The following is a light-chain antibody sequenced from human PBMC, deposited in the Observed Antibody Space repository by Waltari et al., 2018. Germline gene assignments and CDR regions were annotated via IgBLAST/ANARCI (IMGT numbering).Light chain of an antibody. CDR1: RSNIGHNA. V-gene: IGLV1-36*01. CDR2: ADD. CDR3: AAWDDSLKGVL. Sequence: QSVLTQTPSVSEAPRQRVTISCSGSRSNIGHNAVNWYQQVPGKAPKLLVFADDLLPSGVSDRFSGSKSGTSASLAISGLRSEDEGVYFCAAWDDSLKGVLFGGGTKLTVL. J-gene: IGLJ2*01.